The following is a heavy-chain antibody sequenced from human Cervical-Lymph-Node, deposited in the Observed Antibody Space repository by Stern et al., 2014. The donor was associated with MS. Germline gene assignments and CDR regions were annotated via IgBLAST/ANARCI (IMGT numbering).Heavy chain of an antibody. CDR2: FYSGIST. CDR1: GSTVNSNY. J-gene: IGHJ5*02. CDR3: TREMAARRLDP. D-gene: IGHD5-24*01. Sequence: QLVDSGGTLVQPGGSLRLSCAASGSTVNSNYMTWVRQAPGKGLEWVSIFYSGISTYYAESVKGRFSFSIDKPKNTLYLQMNNLRVEDTAMYYCTREMAARRLDPWGQGTLVIVSA. V-gene: IGHV3-66*01.